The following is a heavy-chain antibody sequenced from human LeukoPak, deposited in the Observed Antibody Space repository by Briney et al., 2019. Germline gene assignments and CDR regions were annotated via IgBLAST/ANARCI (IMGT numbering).Heavy chain of an antibody. D-gene: IGHD3-3*01. Sequence: GASVKVSCKASGYTFTSYAVNWVRQAPGQGLEWMGWINTNTGNPTYAQGFTGRFVFSLDTSVSTAYLQISSLKAEDTAVYYCARMYYDFWSGYPPFDYWGQGTLVTVSS. CDR1: GYTFTSYA. J-gene: IGHJ4*02. CDR2: INTNTGNP. V-gene: IGHV7-4-1*02. CDR3: ARMYYDFWSGYPPFDY.